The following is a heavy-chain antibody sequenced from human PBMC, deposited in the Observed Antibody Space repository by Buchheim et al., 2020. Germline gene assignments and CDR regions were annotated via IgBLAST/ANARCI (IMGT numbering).Heavy chain of an antibody. V-gene: IGHV6-1*01. Sequence: QVQLQQSGLGLVKPSQTLSLTCAISGDTVSSNSGNWNWVRQSPLRGLEWLGRTYYRSKWFNEYSESVKGRITIDQDTSKNHFSLQLNSVTPEDTAVYYCARGLAGMDVWGRGTT. CDR2: TYYRSKWFN. CDR3: ARGLAGMDV. J-gene: IGHJ6*02. CDR1: GDTVSSNSGN.